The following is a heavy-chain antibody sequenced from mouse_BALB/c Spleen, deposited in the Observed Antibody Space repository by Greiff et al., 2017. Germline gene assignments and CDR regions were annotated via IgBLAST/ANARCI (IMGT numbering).Heavy chain of an antibody. D-gene: IGHD2-4*01. CDR3: ARSYDSIYYYAMDY. CDR1: GFSLTSYG. CDR2: IWSGGST. V-gene: IGHV2-2*02. Sequence: VQLQQSGPGLVQPSQSLSITCTVSGFSLTSYGVHWVRQSPGKGLEWLGVIWSGGSTDYNAAFISRLSISKDNSKSQVFFKMNSLQANDTAIYYCARSYDSIYYYAMDYWGQGTSVTVSS. J-gene: IGHJ4*01.